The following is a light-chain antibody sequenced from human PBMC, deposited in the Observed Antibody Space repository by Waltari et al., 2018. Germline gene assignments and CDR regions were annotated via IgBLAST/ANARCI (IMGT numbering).Light chain of an antibody. J-gene: IGKJ3*01. CDR2: DAS. Sequence: ESLLTQSPATLSLSPGERATLSCRASQSLGTSLVWYQQKPGQAPRLLLYDASNRASGSPRRFSGRGSGTNFTLTISSLEPEDFAIYYCQQRSDWPRTFAFGPGTRVDLK. CDR1: QSLGTS. CDR3: QQRSDWPRTFA. V-gene: IGKV3-11*01.